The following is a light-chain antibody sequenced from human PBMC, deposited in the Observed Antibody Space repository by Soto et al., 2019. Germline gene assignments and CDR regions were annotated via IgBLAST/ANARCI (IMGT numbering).Light chain of an antibody. CDR2: EVS. V-gene: IGKV3-15*01. J-gene: IGKJ1*01. CDR3: QQYQDWPRT. CDR1: ERLTGN. Sequence: EIVRTQSPATLSLSPGERATLSCRASERLTGNLAWYQHKPGQAPRLLIYEVSTRATYIPARFSGRGSRTEFTLTISSLQSEDSAVYYCQQYQDWPRTFGQGTKLEIK.